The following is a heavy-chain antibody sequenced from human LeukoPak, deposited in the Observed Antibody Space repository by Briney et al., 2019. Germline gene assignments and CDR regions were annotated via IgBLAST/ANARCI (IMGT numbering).Heavy chain of an antibody. CDR1: GYTFTSYD. CDR3: ARDDSSSWLRGYYYYMDV. CDR2: MNPNSGNT. Sequence: ASVKVSCKASGYTFTSYDINWVRQATGQGLEWTGWMNPNSGNTGYAQKFQGRVTMTRNTSISTAYMELSSLRSEDTAVYYCARDDSSSWLRGYYYYMDVWGKGTTVTVSS. D-gene: IGHD6-13*01. V-gene: IGHV1-8*01. J-gene: IGHJ6*03.